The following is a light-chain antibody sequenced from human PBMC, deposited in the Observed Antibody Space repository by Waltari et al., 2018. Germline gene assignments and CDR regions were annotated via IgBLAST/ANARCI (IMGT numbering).Light chain of an antibody. CDR2: DAS. CDR3: QQRSNWLT. Sequence: EIVLTQSPATLSLSPGERATLSCRASQSVSSDLAWYQQKPGQAPRLLIYDASNRATGIPAMFSGSGSGTDFTLTISSLEPEDFAVYYWQQRSNWLTFGGGTKVEIK. J-gene: IGKJ4*01. V-gene: IGKV3-11*01. CDR1: QSVSSD.